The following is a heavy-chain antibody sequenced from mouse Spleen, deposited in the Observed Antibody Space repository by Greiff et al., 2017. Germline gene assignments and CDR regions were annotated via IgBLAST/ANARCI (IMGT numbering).Heavy chain of an antibody. J-gene: IGHJ4*01. CDR1: GFTFSDYG. D-gene: IGHD2-2*01. CDR3: ARPDGYDGYAMDY. V-gene: IGHV5-17*01. Sequence: EVKLMESGGGLVKPGGSLKLSCAASGFTFSDYGMHWVRQAPEKGLEWVAYISSGSSTIYYADTVKGRFTISRDNAKNTLFLQMTSLRSEDTAMYYCARPDGYDGYAMDYWGQGTSVTVSS. CDR2: ISSGSSTI.